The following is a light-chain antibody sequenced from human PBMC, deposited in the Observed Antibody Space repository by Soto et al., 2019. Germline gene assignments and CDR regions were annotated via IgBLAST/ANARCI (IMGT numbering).Light chain of an antibody. CDR1: QSVSSN. Sequence: EIVRTQSPVTLSLSPGERATLSGRASQSVSSNLAWYQQKPGQAPRLLIYGASTRATGIPARFSGSGSGTEFTLTISSLQPDDFATYYCQQYNSYSPWTFGQGTKVDIK. J-gene: IGKJ1*01. CDR2: GAS. V-gene: IGKV3-15*01. CDR3: QQYNSYSPWT.